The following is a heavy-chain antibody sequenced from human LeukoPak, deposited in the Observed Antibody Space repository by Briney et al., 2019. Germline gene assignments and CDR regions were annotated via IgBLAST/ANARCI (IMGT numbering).Heavy chain of an antibody. CDR3: ARGPRDSTTWYANY. J-gene: IGHJ4*02. CDR1: GGSFSGYY. V-gene: IGHV4-34*01. D-gene: IGHD6-13*01. Sequence: SETLSLTCAVYGGSFSGYYWSWIRQPPGKGLEWIGEINHSGSTNYNPSLKSRVTISVDTSKNQCSLNLSSVTVADTAVYYCARGPRDSTTWYANYWGQGTLVTVSS. CDR2: INHSGST.